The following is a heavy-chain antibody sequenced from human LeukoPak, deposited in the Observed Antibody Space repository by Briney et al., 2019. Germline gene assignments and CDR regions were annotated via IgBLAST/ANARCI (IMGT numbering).Heavy chain of an antibody. J-gene: IGHJ4*02. CDR1: GFTFSSYW. Sequence: PGGSLRLSCAGSGFTFSSYWMNWVRQAPEKGLEWVANIKQDGSEKDYVDSVKGRFTISRDNAKNSLYLQMNSLRAEDTAVYYCARGDFDWGQGTLVTVSS. D-gene: IGHD3-3*01. CDR2: IKQDGSEK. CDR3: ARGDFD. V-gene: IGHV3-7*04.